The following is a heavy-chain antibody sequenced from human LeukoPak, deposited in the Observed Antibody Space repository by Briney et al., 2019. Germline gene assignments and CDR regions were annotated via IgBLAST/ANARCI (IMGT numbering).Heavy chain of an antibody. J-gene: IGHJ5*02. Sequence: SETLSLTCAVYGGSFSGYYWSWIRQPLGKGLGWIGSIYYSGSTYYNPSLKSRVTISVDTSKNQFSLKLSSVTAADTAVYYCARHGGSSWNNWFDPWGQGTLVTVSS. CDR3: ARHGGSSWNNWFDP. D-gene: IGHD6-13*01. CDR2: IYYSGST. V-gene: IGHV4-34*01. CDR1: GGSFSGYY.